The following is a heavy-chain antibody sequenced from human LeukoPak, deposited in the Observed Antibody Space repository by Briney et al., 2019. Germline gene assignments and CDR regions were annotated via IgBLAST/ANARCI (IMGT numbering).Heavy chain of an antibody. CDR1: GFTFDDYA. CDR3: AKGLARDYYYGMDV. Sequence: GGSLRLSCAASGFTFDDYAMHWVRQAPGKGLEWVSGISWNSGSIGYADSVKGRFTISRDNAKNSLYLQMNSLRAEDTALYYCAKGLARDYYYGMDVWGQGTTVTVSS. V-gene: IGHV3-9*01. D-gene: IGHD5-24*01. J-gene: IGHJ6*02. CDR2: ISWNSGSI.